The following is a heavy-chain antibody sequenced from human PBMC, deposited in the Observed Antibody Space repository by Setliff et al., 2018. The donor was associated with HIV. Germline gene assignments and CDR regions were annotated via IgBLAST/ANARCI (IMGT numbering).Heavy chain of an antibody. V-gene: IGHV3-53*05. Sequence: HPVGSLRLSCAASGFSVSSDYMAWVRQAPGKGLEWLSFIYSGGGTYYGDSVKGRFTITRDDSKNTIDLQMNSLRIEDTAVYYCARDRSRGYWYFDLWGRGTLVTVSS. D-gene: IGHD3-10*01. CDR2: IYSGGGT. CDR3: ARDRSRGYWYFDL. CDR1: GFSVSSDY. J-gene: IGHJ2*01.